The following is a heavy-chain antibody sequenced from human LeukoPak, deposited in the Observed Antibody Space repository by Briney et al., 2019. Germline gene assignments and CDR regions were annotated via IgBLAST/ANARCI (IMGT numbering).Heavy chain of an antibody. CDR2: IYFRGKI. J-gene: IGHJ4*02. D-gene: IGHD2-2*01. V-gene: IGHV4-39*07. Sequence: LESLSLTCSVSGVSISNSNYFWARIRQPPGMGREWIVSIYFRGKISSSPSLDSRVTLSVDASKHQFSLHLASVTAADTAVYYCAREDRYCSSTSCYAWDFWGQGTLLTVSS. CDR3: AREDRYCSSTSCYAWDF. CDR1: GVSISNSNYF.